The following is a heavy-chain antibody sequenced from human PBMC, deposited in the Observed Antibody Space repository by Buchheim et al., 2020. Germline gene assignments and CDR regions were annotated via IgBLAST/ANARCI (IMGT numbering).Heavy chain of an antibody. CDR3: VKGYLHLNYFDY. V-gene: IGHV3-15*07. J-gene: IGHJ4*02. Sequence: EVQLVESGGDFVKPGGSLRLSCAASGFSINSAWMSWVRQAPGKGLKWVGRIKSKTDGGATDYVAHVKGRFTISRDDSKNILYLQMNSLTTEDTAVYYCVKGYLHLNYFDYWGQGTL. CDR2: IKSKTDGGAT. CDR1: GFSINSAW. D-gene: IGHD2-2*01.